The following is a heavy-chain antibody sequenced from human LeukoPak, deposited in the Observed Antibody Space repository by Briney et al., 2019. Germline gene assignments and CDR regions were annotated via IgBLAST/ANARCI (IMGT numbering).Heavy chain of an antibody. J-gene: IGHJ6*03. V-gene: IGHV1-46*01. CDR1: GYTFTSYY. D-gene: IGHD6-13*01. CDR2: INPSGGST. CDR3: ARHVPYSSSWYAREQGYYYYYYMDV. Sequence: ASVKVSCKASGYTFTSYYMHWVRQAPGQGLEWMGIINPSGGSTSYAQKFQGRVTMTRDTSTSTVYMELSSLRSEDTAVYYCARHVPYSSSWYAREQGYYYYYYMDVWGKGTTVTISS.